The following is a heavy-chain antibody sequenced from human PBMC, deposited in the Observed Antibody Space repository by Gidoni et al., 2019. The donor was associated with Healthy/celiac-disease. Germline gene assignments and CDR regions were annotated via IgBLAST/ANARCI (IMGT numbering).Heavy chain of an antibody. Sequence: QLQLQESGPGLVKPSETLSLTCTVSGGSISSSSYYWGWIRQPPGKGLEWIGSIYYSWSTYYNPSLKSRVTISVDTSKNQFSLKLSSVTAADTAVYYCARLGYSSSWADYWGQGTLVTVSS. V-gene: IGHV4-39*01. J-gene: IGHJ4*02. CDR1: GGSISSSSYY. CDR3: ARLGYSSSWADY. CDR2: IYYSWST. D-gene: IGHD6-13*01.